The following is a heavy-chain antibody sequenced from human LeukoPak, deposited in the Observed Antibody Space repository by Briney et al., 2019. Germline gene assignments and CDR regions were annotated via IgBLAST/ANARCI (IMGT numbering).Heavy chain of an antibody. CDR2: FDPEDGET. CDR3: ATGITIFGVASDWFDP. D-gene: IGHD3-3*01. CDR1: GYTLTELS. V-gene: IGHV1-24*01. J-gene: IGHJ5*02. Sequence: VASVKVSCKVSGYTLTELSMHWVRQAPGKGLEWMGGFDPEDGETIYAQKFQGRVTMTEDTSTDTAYMELSSLRSEDTAAYYCATGITIFGVASDWFDPWGQGTLVTVSS.